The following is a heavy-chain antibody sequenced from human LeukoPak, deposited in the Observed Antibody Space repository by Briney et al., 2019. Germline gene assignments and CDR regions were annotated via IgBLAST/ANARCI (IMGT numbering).Heavy chain of an antibody. J-gene: IGHJ4*02. CDR2: ISGSGGST. CDR3: AKVEAGTTIYFDY. D-gene: IGHD1-1*01. CDR1: GFTFSSYG. Sequence: GGSLRLSCAASGFTFSSYGMHWVRRAPGKGLEWVSAISGSGGSTYYADSVKGRFTISRDNSKNTLYLQMNSLRAEDTAVYYCAKVEAGTTIYFDYWGQGTLVTVSS. V-gene: IGHV3-23*01.